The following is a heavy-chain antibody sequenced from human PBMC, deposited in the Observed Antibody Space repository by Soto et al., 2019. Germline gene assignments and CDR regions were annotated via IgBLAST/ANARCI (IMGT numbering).Heavy chain of an antibody. D-gene: IGHD1-26*01. V-gene: IGHV5-51*01. CDR2: IYPGDSDT. Sequence: GESLKISCKGSGYSFTSYWIGWVRQMPGKGLEGMGIIYPGDSDTRYSPSFQGQVTISADKSISTAYLQWSSLKASDTAMYYCARYPIPWELPSYYGMDVWGQGTTVTVSS. CDR3: ARYPIPWELPSYYGMDV. CDR1: GYSFTSYW. J-gene: IGHJ6*02.